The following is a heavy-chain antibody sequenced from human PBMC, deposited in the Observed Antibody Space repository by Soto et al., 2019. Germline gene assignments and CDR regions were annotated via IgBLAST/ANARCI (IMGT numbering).Heavy chain of an antibody. CDR3: AGAVAGFDY. V-gene: IGHV1-8*01. CDR2: MNPNSGNT. CDR1: GYTFTSYD. J-gene: IGHJ4*02. D-gene: IGHD6-19*01. Sequence: QVQLVQSGAEVKKPGASVKVSCKASGYTFTSYDINWVRQATGQGLEWMGWMNPNSGNTGYAQKFQGRDTMTRNTSMSTAYMGLSGLRSEDTAVYYGAGAVAGFDYWGQGTLVTVSS.